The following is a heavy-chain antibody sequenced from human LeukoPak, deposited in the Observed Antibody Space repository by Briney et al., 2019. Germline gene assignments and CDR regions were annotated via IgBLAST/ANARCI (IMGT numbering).Heavy chain of an antibody. CDR2: IYYSGTT. CDR1: GGSISSSSYY. V-gene: IGHV4-39*07. J-gene: IGHJ5*02. D-gene: IGHD5-18*01. CDR3: AKGAGGFSYYNWFDP. Sequence: SETLSLTCTVSGGSISSSSYYWGWIRQPPGKGLEWIGSIYYSGTTHYNPSLESRVTISVDTSKNQFSLKLASVTAADTAIYYYAKGAGGFSYYNWFDPWGQGTLVTVSS.